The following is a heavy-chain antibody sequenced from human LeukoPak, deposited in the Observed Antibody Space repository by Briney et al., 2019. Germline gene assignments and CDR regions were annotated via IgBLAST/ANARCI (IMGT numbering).Heavy chain of an antibody. Sequence: GGSLRLSCAASGFTVSSNYMNWVRQAPGKGLEWVSVIYSGGSTYYADSVKGRFTISRDNSKNTLYLQMNNLRAEDTAVYHCARERITMVRGILDDAFDIWGQGTMVTVSS. CDR3: ARERITMVRGILDDAFDI. D-gene: IGHD3-10*01. CDR2: IYSGGST. CDR1: GFTVSSNY. J-gene: IGHJ3*02. V-gene: IGHV3-53*01.